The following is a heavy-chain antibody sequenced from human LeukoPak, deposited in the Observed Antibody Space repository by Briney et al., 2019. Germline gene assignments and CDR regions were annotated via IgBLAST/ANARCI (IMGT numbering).Heavy chain of an antibody. J-gene: IGHJ5*02. V-gene: IGHV1-2*02. CDR2: INPNSGGT. Sequence: ASVKVSCKTSGYSFTDYYMHWVRQAPGQGLEWMGWINPNSGGTSAAQKFQGRVTMTRDTSITTVYMEVSWLASDDTAIYYCARADRLHGGPYLIGPWGQGTLVTVSS. D-gene: IGHD2-21*01. CDR3: ARADRLHGGPYLIGP. CDR1: GYSFTDYY.